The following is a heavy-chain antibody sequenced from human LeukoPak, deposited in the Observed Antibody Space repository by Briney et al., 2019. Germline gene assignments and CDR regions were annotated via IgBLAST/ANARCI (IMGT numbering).Heavy chain of an antibody. CDR1: GYTFTGYY. J-gene: IGHJ3*02. D-gene: IGHD6-13*01. CDR2: INPHSGGT. Sequence: ASVKVSCKASGYTFTGYYMHWVRQAPGQGLEWMGWINPHSGGTNYAQKFQGRVTMTRDTSISTAYMELSRLRSDDTAVYYCARVASAYSSSWYAFDIWGQGTMVTVSS. CDR3: ARVASAYSSSWYAFDI. V-gene: IGHV1-2*02.